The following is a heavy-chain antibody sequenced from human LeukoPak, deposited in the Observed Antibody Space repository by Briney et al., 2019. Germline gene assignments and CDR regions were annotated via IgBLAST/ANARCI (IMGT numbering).Heavy chain of an antibody. D-gene: IGHD1-26*01. CDR1: EFSVGSNY. Sequence: PGGSLRLSCAASEFSVGSNYMTWVRQAPGKGLEWVAFIRYDGSNKYYADSVKGRFTISRDKSKNTLYLQMNSLRAEDTAVYYCAKDAGGSLYYYYMDVWGKGTTVTISS. CDR2: IRYDGSNK. J-gene: IGHJ6*03. CDR3: AKDAGGSLYYYYMDV. V-gene: IGHV3-30*02.